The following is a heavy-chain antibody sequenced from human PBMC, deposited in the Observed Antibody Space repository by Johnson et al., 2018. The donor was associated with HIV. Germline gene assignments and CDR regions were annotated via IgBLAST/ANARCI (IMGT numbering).Heavy chain of an antibody. CDR2: IRYDGSI. D-gene: IGHD6-13*01. J-gene: IGHJ3*02. CDR3: AKDLLSSTLAPFDI. CDR1: GFTFSSYS. Sequence: VQLVESGGGVVQPGRSLRLSCAASGFTFSSYSMHWVRQAPGKGLEWVAVIRYDGSIGYADSVKGRFTISRDNAKNSLYLQMNSLRAEDTALYYCAKDLLSSTLAPFDIWGQGTMVTVSS. V-gene: IGHV3-33*03.